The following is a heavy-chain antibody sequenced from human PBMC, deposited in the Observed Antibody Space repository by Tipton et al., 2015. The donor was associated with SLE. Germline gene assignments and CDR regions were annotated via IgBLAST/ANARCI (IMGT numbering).Heavy chain of an antibody. J-gene: IGHJ5*02. V-gene: IGHV4-31*03. Sequence: TLSLTCTVSGGSISSGDDYWSWIRQPPGKGLEWIGNIYYGGGTYYNPSLESRVTISLDTSKNQFSLKLNAVTAADTAVYYCARSTDQNWFDPWGQGTLVTASS. CDR3: ARSTDQNWFDP. CDR1: GGSISSGDDY. D-gene: IGHD2-2*01. CDR2: IYYGGGT.